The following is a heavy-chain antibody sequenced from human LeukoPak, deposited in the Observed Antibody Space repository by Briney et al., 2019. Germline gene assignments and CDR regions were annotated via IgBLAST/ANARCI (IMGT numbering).Heavy chain of an antibody. CDR2: IYSGGST. Sequence: GGSLRLSCAASGFTVSSNYMSWVRQAPGKGLEWVSVIYSGGSTYYADSVKGRFTISRDNSKNTLYLQMNSLRAEDTAVYYCARVWGGSNYYYYGMDAWGQGTTVTVSS. V-gene: IGHV3-53*01. J-gene: IGHJ6*02. CDR3: ARVWGGSNYYYYGMDA. D-gene: IGHD2-15*01. CDR1: GFTVSSNY.